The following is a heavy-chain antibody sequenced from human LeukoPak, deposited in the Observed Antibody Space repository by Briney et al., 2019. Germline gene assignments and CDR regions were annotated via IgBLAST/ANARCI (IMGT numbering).Heavy chain of an antibody. CDR3: ARDSYGSIWRYYYYYGMDV. CDR2: NK. V-gene: IGHV3-33*01. Sequence: NKYYADSVKGRFTISRDNSKNTLYLQMDSLRAEDTGVYYCARDSYGSIWRYYYYYGMDVWGQGTTVTVSS. D-gene: IGHD6-13*01. J-gene: IGHJ6*02.